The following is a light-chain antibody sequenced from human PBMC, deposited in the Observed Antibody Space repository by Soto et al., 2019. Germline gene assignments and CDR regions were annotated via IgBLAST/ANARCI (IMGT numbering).Light chain of an antibody. V-gene: IGKV1-39*01. Sequence: DIQMTQSPSSLSASVGDRVTITCRASQSISSYLNWYQQKPGKAPKLLIYAASSLQSGVPSRFSGSGSGTDFTLTISSLQPEDFATYYCQQCYSTPDTFGQATKLAIK. J-gene: IGKJ2*01. CDR3: QQCYSTPDT. CDR2: AAS. CDR1: QSISSY.